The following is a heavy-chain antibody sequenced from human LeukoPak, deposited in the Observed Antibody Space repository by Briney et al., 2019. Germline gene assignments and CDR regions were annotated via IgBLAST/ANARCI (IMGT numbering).Heavy chain of an antibody. J-gene: IGHJ1*01. V-gene: IGHV1-2*02. CDR1: GYTFTGYY. Sequence: ASVKVSCEASGYTFTGYYMHWVREAPGQGGEWMGWINPNSGGTNYAQKFQGRVTMTRDTSISTAYMELSRVKSDDTAVYYGARDALSSYCGRDCYSVWGQGTLVTVSS. CDR3: ARDALSSYCGRDCYSV. D-gene: IGHD2-21*02. CDR2: INPNSGGT.